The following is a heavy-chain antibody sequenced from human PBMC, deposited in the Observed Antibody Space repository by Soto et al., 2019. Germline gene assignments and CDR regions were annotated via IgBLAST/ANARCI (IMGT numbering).Heavy chain of an antibody. V-gene: IGHV1-3*01. CDR2: INAGNGNT. CDR3: ASNSVQLQIYYFIAV. D-gene: IGHD1-1*01. Sequence: ASVKVSCKASGYTFTSYAMHWVRQAPGQRLEWMGWINAGNGNTKYSQKFQGRVTITRDTSASTAYMELSSLRSEDTAVYYCASNSVQLQIYYFIAVWGKRTSDTGSS. J-gene: IGHJ6*03. CDR1: GYTFTSYA.